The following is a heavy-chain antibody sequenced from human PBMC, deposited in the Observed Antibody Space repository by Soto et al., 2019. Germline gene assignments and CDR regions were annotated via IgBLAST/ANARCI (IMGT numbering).Heavy chain of an antibody. V-gene: IGHV3-48*02. CDR2: SSRSSNSI. CDR1: GFTLSTHG. J-gene: IGHJ4*02. CDR3: ARRGVGSGRQGDF. D-gene: IGHD6-19*01. Sequence: PGGSLRLSSAASGFTLSTHGMNRVRQDQEKGLEWVSYSSRSSNSIYYADSVKGRFTITRDDAKNSLYLHMNSLRDEDTAVYSCARRGVGSGRQGDFWGKRTPGTISS.